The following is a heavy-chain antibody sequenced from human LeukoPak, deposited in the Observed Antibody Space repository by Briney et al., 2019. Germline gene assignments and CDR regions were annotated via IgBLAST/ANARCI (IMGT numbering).Heavy chain of an antibody. V-gene: IGHV3-21*01. D-gene: IGHD4-17*01. Sequence: RRSLRLSCAASGFTFSIYSMNWVRQAPGKGLEWGSSISSSSSYIYYADSVKGRFTISRDNAKNSLYLQMNSLRAEDTAVYYCARDDGDSDAFDIWGQGTMVTVSS. CDR3: ARDDGDSDAFDI. CDR1: GFTFSIYS. CDR2: ISSSSSYI. J-gene: IGHJ3*02.